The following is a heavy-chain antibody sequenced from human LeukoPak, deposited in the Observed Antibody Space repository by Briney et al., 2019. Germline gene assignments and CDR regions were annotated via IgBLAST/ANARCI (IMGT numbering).Heavy chain of an antibody. V-gene: IGHV3-23*01. CDR2: ISGSGENT. D-gene: IGHD2-2*01. J-gene: IGHJ6*03. CDR3: AKDHYCTSTSCPYYYYYYYLDV. Sequence: PGGSLRLSCAASGFTFSDYAMSWVRQAPGKGLEWVSTISGSGENTYYADSVKGRFTISRDNSKNTLYLQMNSLRADDTAVYYWAKDHYCTSTSCPYYYYYYYLDVWGKGTTVTVSS. CDR1: GFTFSDYA.